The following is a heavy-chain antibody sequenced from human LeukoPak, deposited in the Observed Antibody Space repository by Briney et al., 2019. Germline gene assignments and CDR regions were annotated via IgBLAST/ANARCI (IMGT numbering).Heavy chain of an antibody. J-gene: IGHJ4*02. CDR2: IIPIFGTA. D-gene: IGHD3-22*01. V-gene: IGHV1-69*01. Sequence: VKVSCKASGGTFSSYAISWVRQAPGQGLEWMGGIIPIFGTANYAQKFQGRVTITADESTSTAYMELSSLRSEDTAVYYCASLPEGGYYYVYNYWGQGTLVTVSS. CDR3: ASLPEGGYYYVYNY. CDR1: GGTFSSYA.